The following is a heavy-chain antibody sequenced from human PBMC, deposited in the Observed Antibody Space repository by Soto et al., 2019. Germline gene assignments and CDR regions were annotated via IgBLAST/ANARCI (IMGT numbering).Heavy chain of an antibody. Sequence: PGGSLRLSCAASGFTFSNAWMSWVRQAPGKGLEWVGRIKSKTDGGTTDYAAPVKGRFTISRDDSKNTLYLQMNSLKTEDTAVYYCTTGHLGYDILTGYRPYYFDYWGQGTLVTVSS. CDR3: TTGHLGYDILTGYRPYYFDY. D-gene: IGHD3-9*01. V-gene: IGHV3-15*01. CDR1: GFTFSNAW. J-gene: IGHJ4*02. CDR2: IKSKTDGGTT.